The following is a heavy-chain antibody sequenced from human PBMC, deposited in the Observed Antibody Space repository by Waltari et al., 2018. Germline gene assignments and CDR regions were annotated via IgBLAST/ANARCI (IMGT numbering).Heavy chain of an antibody. V-gene: IGHV4-4*02. D-gene: IGHD3-3*01. CDR3: ARVLRFLEWLKGRYYGMDV. Sequence: QVQLQESGPGLVKPSGTLSLTCAVSGGSISSSNWWSWVGQPPGTGLEWIGEIYHSGGTNYNPSLKSRVTISVDKSKNQFSLKLSSVTAADTAVYYCARVLRFLEWLKGRYYGMDVWGQGTTVTVSS. CDR2: IYHSGGT. J-gene: IGHJ6*02. CDR1: GGSISSSNW.